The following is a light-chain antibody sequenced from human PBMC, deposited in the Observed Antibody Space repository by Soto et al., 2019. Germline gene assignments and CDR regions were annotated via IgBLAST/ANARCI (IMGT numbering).Light chain of an antibody. CDR1: SSDVGRYNY. J-gene: IGLJ1*01. Sequence: QSALTQPRSVSGSPGQSVTISCTGTSSDVGRYNYVSWYQQYPGKAPKLMIYDVSKRPSGVPDRFSGSKSGNTASLTISGLQAEDEADYYCYSYAGSYIYYVFGTGTKLTVL. CDR2: DVS. V-gene: IGLV2-11*01. CDR3: YSYAGSYIYYV.